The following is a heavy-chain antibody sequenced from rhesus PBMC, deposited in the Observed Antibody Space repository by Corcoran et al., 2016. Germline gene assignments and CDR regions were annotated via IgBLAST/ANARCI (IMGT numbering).Heavy chain of an antibody. V-gene: IGHV4-173*01. CDR2: ISGSGGST. CDR3: ARVVYSGSPIFDY. Sequence: QLQLQESGPGLVKPSETLSLTCAVSGGSISSNYWSWIRQPPGKGMEWIGRISGSGGSTDYNPSLKRRDTISTDTSKNRFSLKLSSVTAADTAVYYCARVVYSGSPIFDYWGQGVLVTVSS. CDR1: GGSISSNY. D-gene: IGHD6-25*01. J-gene: IGHJ4*01.